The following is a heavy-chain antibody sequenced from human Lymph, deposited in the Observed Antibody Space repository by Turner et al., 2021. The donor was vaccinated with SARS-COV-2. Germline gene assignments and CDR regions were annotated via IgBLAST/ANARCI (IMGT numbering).Heavy chain of an antibody. CDR2: IYYRGSN. J-gene: IGHJ4*02. D-gene: IGHD3-22*01. CDR1: GGSLSSGGYY. Sequence: QVQLQESGPGLVKPSQTLSLTCTVSGGSLSSGGYYWSWIRQHTGKGLEWIGYIYYRGSNYYNPSRKSRVNISVDTSKNQFSLKLSSVTAADTAVYYCARTYYYDSSGYYYQYYFDYWGQGTLVTVSS. V-gene: IGHV4-31*03. CDR3: ARTYYYDSSGYYYQYYFDY.